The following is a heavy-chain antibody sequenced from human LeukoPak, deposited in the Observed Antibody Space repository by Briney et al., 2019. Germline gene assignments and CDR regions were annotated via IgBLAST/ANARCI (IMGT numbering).Heavy chain of an antibody. CDR1: GFAFSDFG. CDR3: ARDNPDAFDI. J-gene: IGHJ3*02. D-gene: IGHD1-14*01. CDR2: ISSSSSYI. Sequence: GGSLRLSCVGSGFAFSDFGLHWVRQAPGKGLEWVSSISSSSSYIYYADSVKGRFTISRDNAKNSLYLQMNSLRAEDTAVYYCARDNPDAFDIWGQGTMVTVSS. V-gene: IGHV3-21*01.